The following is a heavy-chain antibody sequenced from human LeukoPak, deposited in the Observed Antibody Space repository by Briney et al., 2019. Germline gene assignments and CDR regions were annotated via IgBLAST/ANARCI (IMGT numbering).Heavy chain of an antibody. V-gene: IGHV1-69*13. CDR1: GGTFSSYA. CDR2: IIPIFSTA. Sequence: GASVKVSCKASGGTFSSYAISWVRQAPGQGLEWMGGIIPIFSTANHAQKFQGRVTITADESTSTAYMELSSLRSEDTAVYYCASGLYYDSSGYYELYYWGQGTLVTVSS. J-gene: IGHJ4*02. D-gene: IGHD3-22*01. CDR3: ASGLYYDSSGYYELYY.